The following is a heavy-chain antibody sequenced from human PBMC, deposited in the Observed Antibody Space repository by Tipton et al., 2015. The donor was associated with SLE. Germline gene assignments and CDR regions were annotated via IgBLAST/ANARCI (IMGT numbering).Heavy chain of an antibody. Sequence: LRLSCTVSGGSISSYYWSWIRQPPGKGLEWIGYFFYTGRTNYNPSLKSRVTISVDTSKNQFSLKLTSVTAADTAGYYCARDRIPAAAYGMDVWGQGTTVTVSS. CDR1: GGSISSYY. CDR2: FFYTGRT. J-gene: IGHJ6*02. V-gene: IGHV4-59*01. CDR3: ARDRIPAAAYGMDV. D-gene: IGHD2-2*01.